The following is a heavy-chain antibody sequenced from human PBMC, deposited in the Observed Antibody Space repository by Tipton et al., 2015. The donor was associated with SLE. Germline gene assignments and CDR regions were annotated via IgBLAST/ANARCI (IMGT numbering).Heavy chain of an antibody. J-gene: IGHJ2*01. CDR1: GFIFRNYW. CDR3: ARGNYDSGKGYSIWYLDL. Sequence: SLRLSCAASGFIFRNYWMSWVRQAPGKGLEWVANIKQYGNKMYYVDSVKGRFTISRDNAENSLYLQMNSLTVEDMGVYYCARGNYDSGKGYSIWYLDLWGRGTLVSVSS. CDR2: IKQYGNKM. V-gene: IGHV3-7*04. D-gene: IGHD3-3*01.